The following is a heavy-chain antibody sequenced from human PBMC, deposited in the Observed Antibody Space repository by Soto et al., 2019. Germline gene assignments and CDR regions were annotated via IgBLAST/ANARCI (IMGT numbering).Heavy chain of an antibody. Sequence: QITLKESGPALVKPTQTLTLTCTFSGFSLITSGVGVGWIRQPPGKALEWLALIYWDDDKRYSPSLKSRLTITKDTSKNQVVLTMTNMDPVDTATDYCAQGSSSCYYYYCMDVWVQATTVTDS. V-gene: IGHV2-5*02. J-gene: IGHJ6*02. CDR2: IYWDDDK. CDR3: AQGSSSCYYYYCMDV. D-gene: IGHD6-6*01. CDR1: GFSLITSGVG.